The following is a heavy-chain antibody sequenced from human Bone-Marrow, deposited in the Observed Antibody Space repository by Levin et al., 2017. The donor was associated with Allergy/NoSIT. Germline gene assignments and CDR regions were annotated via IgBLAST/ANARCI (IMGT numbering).Heavy chain of an antibody. D-gene: IGHD6-6*01. CDR2: IIPIFGTA. CDR1: GGTFSSYG. J-gene: IGHJ5*02. CDR3: AREGRQLALGNWLDP. V-gene: IGHV1-69*13. Sequence: SVKVSCKASGGTFSSYGISWVRQAPGQGLEWMGGIIPIFGTANYAQAFQGRVTITADESTNTAYMELSSLTSEDTAMYYCAREGRQLALGNWLDPWGQGTLVTVSS.